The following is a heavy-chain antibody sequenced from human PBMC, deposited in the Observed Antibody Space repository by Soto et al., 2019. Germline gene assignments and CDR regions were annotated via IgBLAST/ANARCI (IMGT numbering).Heavy chain of an antibody. CDR3: ARPVEMATISRSYLFY. Sequence: ASVKVSCKASGGTFSNYAINWVRRAPGQGLEWMGGIIPIFGTANYAQKFQGRVTITADESTSTAYLDLSSLRSEDTAVYYCARPVEMATISRSYLFYWGQGTLVTVSS. CDR1: GGTFSNYA. CDR2: IIPIFGTA. D-gene: IGHD5-12*01. V-gene: IGHV1-69*13. J-gene: IGHJ4*02.